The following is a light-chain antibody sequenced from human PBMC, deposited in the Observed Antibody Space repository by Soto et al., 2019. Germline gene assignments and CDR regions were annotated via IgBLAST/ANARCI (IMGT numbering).Light chain of an antibody. Sequence: QSALTQPASVSGCPGQSITISCTGSSSDVGGNHVSWYQQHPGKAPRLLIFDVTNRPSGISNRFSGSKSDNTASLTISGLQADDEADYYCSSHTSSSRYVFGTGTKLTVL. CDR1: SSDVGGNH. CDR3: SSHTSSSRYV. CDR2: DVT. J-gene: IGLJ1*01. V-gene: IGLV2-14*01.